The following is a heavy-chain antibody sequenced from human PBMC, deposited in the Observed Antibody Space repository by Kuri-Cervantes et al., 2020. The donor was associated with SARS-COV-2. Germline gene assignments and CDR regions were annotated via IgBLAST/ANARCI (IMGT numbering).Heavy chain of an antibody. D-gene: IGHD6-19*01. J-gene: IGHJ3*02. Sequence: GESLKISCAASGFTFSDHYMSWVRQAPGKGLEWVANIKQDGSEKYYVDSVKGRFTISRDNAKNSLYLQMNSLRAEDTAVYYCARIPGYSSGWLAFDIWGQGTMVTVSS. CDR1: GFTFSDHY. V-gene: IGHV3-7*04. CDR3: ARIPGYSSGWLAFDI. CDR2: IKQDGSEK.